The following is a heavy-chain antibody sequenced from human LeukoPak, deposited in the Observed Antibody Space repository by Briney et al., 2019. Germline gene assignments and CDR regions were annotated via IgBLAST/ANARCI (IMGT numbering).Heavy chain of an antibody. V-gene: IGHV4-59*01. CDR3: AREDGSSWYYFDS. CDR1: GGSINTYY. D-gene: IGHD6-13*01. J-gene: IGHJ4*02. CDR2: IYYSGST. Sequence: PSETLSLTCTVSGGSINTYYWSWIRQPPGKGLEWIGYIYYSGSTNYNPSLKSRVTISVDTSKNQFSLKLSSVTAADTAVYYCAREDGSSWYYFDSWGQGTMVTVSS.